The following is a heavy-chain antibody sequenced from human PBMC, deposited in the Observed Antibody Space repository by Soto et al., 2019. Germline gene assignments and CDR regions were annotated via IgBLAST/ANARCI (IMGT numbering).Heavy chain of an antibody. V-gene: IGHV1-69*04. J-gene: IGHJ6*03. CDR2: IIPILGIA. Sequence: SVKVSCKASGGTFSSYSISWVRQAPGQGLEWMGRIIPILGIANYAQKFQGRVTITADKSTSTAYMELSSLRSEDTAVYYCARDPGFEGRYYYMDVWGKGTTVTVSS. CDR1: GGTFSSYS. CDR3: ARDPGFEGRYYYMDV. D-gene: IGHD5-12*01.